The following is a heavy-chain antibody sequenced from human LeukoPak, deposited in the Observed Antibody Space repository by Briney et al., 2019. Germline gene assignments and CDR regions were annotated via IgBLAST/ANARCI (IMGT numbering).Heavy chain of an antibody. V-gene: IGHV1-2*02. J-gene: IGHJ5*02. CDR2: INPNSGGT. CDR1: GYTFTGQY. Sequence: GASVKVSCKASGYTFTGQYIHWVRQAPGQGLEWMGWINPNSGGTNYAQKFQGRVTMTRDTSITTTYMELSRLRSDDTAVYYCARVVTRTWNSYTGWFDPWGQGTLVTVSS. D-gene: IGHD1-20*01. CDR3: ARVVTRTWNSYTGWFDP.